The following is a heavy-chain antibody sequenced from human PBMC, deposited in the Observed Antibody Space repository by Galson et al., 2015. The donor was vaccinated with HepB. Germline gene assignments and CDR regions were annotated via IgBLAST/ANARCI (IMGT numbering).Heavy chain of an antibody. V-gene: IGHV1-46*01. CDR3: AREVVVPAAISKGLGY. CDR1: GYTFTSYY. J-gene: IGHJ4*01. Sequence: SVKVSCKASGYTFTSYYMHWVRQAPGQGLEWMGIINPSGGSTSYAQKFQGRVTMTRDTSTSTVYMELSSLRSDDTAVYYCAREVVVPAAISKGLGYWGHGTLVTVS. D-gene: IGHD2-2*01. CDR2: INPSGGST.